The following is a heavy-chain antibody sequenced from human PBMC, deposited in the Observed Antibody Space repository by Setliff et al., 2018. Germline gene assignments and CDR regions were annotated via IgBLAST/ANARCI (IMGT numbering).Heavy chain of an antibody. V-gene: IGHV4-61*02. CDR1: GGSISSGSYY. Sequence: SETLSLTCTVSGGSISSGSYYWSWIRQPAGMGLEWIGRIFTSGSTNYNPSLKSRVTISVDTSKNQLSLKLRSVTAAAAAVYYCARSSSGSSHYYYAMDVWGQGTTVTVSS. J-gene: IGHJ6*02. CDR2: IFTSGST. CDR3: ARSSSGSSHYYYAMDV. D-gene: IGHD3-10*01.